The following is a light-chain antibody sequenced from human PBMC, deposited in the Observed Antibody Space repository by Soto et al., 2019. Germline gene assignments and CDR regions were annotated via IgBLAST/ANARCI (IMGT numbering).Light chain of an antibody. Sequence: DIQMTRSPSTLSASVGDRVTITCRASQSISSWLAWYQQKPGKAPKLLIYKASSLESGVPSRFSGSGSGTEFTLTISSLQPYDFATYYCQQYNSYSFGQGTKLEIK. CDR3: QQYNSYS. CDR1: QSISSW. V-gene: IGKV1-5*03. J-gene: IGKJ2*01. CDR2: KAS.